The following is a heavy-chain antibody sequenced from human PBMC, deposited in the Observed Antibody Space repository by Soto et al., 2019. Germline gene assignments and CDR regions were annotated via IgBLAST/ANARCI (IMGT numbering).Heavy chain of an antibody. Sequence: SETLSLTCDVYGGSFTANYWSWIRQPPGKGLEWIGQINHSGSTRYNPSLESRVTMSVDTSKNQFSLRLISVTAADAAVYYCATLGVWGTYRHDVVDIWGQGTMATVSS. V-gene: IGHV4-34*01. CDR2: INHSGST. D-gene: IGHD3-16*02. J-gene: IGHJ3*02. CDR1: GGSFTANY. CDR3: ATLGVWGTYRHDVVDI.